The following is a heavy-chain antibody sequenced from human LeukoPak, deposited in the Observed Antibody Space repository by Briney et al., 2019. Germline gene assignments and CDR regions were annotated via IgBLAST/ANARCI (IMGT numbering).Heavy chain of an antibody. CDR2: INHSGST. J-gene: IGHJ6*03. Sequence: SETLSLTCAVYGGSFSGYYWSWIRQSPGKWLEWIGEINHSGSTNYNPSLKSRVTISVDTSKNQFSLKLSSVTAADTAVYYCARAWYSSSPPGFYYMDVWGKGTTVTVSS. CDR3: ARAWYSSSPPGFYYMDV. CDR1: GGSFSGYY. V-gene: IGHV4-34*01. D-gene: IGHD6-6*01.